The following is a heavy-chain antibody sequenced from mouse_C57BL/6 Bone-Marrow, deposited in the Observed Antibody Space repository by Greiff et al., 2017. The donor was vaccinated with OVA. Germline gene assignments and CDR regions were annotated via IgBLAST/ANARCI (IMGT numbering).Heavy chain of an antibody. J-gene: IGHJ2*01. Sequence: EVQLQQSGPELVKPGASVKISCKASGYSFTGYYMNWVKQSPEKSLEWIGEINPSTGGTTYNQKFKAKATLTVDKSSSTAYMQLKSLTSEDSSVYYCARIDSSGYNDYWGQGTTRTVSS. V-gene: IGHV1-42*01. CDR2: INPSTGGT. CDR3: ARIDSSGYNDY. D-gene: IGHD3-2*02. CDR1: GYSFTGYY.